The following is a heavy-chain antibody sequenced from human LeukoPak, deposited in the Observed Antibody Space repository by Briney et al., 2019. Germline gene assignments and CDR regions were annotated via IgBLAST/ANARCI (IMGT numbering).Heavy chain of an antibody. Sequence: PSETLSLTCTVSGGSINSYYWTWIRRPPGKGLEWIGSIYYTGTTSYNSSLKSRVTISIDTSKNQFSLNLNSVTAADTAVYYCARHWYGGNFLFDYWGQGTLITVSS. CDR1: GGSINSYY. J-gene: IGHJ4*02. D-gene: IGHD4-23*01. V-gene: IGHV4-59*08. CDR2: IYYTGTT. CDR3: ARHWYGGNFLFDY.